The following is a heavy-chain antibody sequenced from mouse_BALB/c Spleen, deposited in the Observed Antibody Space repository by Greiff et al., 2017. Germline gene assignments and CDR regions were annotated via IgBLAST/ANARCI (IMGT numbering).Heavy chain of an antibody. CDR2: IDPYYGGT. CDR1: GYSFTGYN. Sequence: EVKLVESGPELEKPGASVKISCKASGYSFTGYNMNWVKQSNGKSLEWIGNIDPYYGGTSYNQKFKGKATLTVDKSSSTAYMQLQSLTSEDSAVYYCAREGKNLPYYFDYWGQGTTLTVSS. V-gene: IGHV1-39*01. D-gene: IGHD6-1*01. CDR3: AREGKNLPYYFDY. J-gene: IGHJ2*01.